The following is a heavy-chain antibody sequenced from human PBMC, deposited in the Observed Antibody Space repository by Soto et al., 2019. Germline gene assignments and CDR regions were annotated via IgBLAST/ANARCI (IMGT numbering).Heavy chain of an antibody. Sequence: QVQLVQSGAEVKKPGSSVKVSCKASGGTFSSYAISWVRQAPGQGLEWMGGIIPIFGTANYAQKFQGRVTITADESTSTAYMELSRLRSEDTAVYYCARAPAGVVGATIGAFDIWGQGTMVTVSS. CDR1: GGTFSSYA. V-gene: IGHV1-69*01. CDR2: IIPIFGTA. CDR3: ARAPAGVVGATIGAFDI. J-gene: IGHJ3*02. D-gene: IGHD1-26*01.